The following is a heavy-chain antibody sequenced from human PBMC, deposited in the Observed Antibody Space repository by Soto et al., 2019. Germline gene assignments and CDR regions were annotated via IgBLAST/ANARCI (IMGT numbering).Heavy chain of an antibody. CDR3: AREGLEDSSSFGDY. CDR1: GFTFSSYW. D-gene: IGHD6-6*01. J-gene: IGHJ4*02. Sequence: GGSLRLSCAASGFTFSSYWMSWVRQAPGKGLEWVANIKQDGSEKYYVDSVKGRFTISRDNAKNSLYLQMNSLRAEDTAVYYCAREGLEDSSSFGDYWGQGTLVTVSS. CDR2: IKQDGSEK. V-gene: IGHV3-7*01.